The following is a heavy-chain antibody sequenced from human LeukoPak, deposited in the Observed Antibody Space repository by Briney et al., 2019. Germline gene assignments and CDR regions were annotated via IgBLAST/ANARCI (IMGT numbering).Heavy chain of an antibody. D-gene: IGHD3-16*01. J-gene: IGHJ4*02. CDR1: GYTFTGYY. CDR3: ARAQAYYDYGRDFGY. V-gene: IGHV1-2*02. Sequence: ASVKVSCKASGYTFTGYYMHWVRQAPGQGLEWMGWINPNSGGTNYAQKFQGRVTMTRDTSISTAYMELSRLRSDDTAVYYCARAQAYYDYGRDFGYWGQGTLVTVSS. CDR2: INPNSGGT.